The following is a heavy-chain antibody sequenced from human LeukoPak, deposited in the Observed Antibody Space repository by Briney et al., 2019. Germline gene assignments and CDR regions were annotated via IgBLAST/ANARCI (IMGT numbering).Heavy chain of an antibody. Sequence: QPGRSLRLSCAASGFTFSSYGMHWVRQAPGKGLEWVAVIWYDGSNKYYADSVKGRFTISRDNSKNTLYLQMNSLRAEDTAVYYCAKDLEVWANTARFDYWGQGTLVTVSS. CDR3: AKDLEVWANTARFDY. D-gene: IGHD5-18*01. V-gene: IGHV3-33*06. CDR1: GFTFSSYG. J-gene: IGHJ4*02. CDR2: IWYDGSNK.